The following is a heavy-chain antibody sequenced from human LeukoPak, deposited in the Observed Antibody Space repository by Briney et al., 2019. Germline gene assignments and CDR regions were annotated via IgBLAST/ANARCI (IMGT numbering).Heavy chain of an antibody. J-gene: IGHJ4*02. Sequence: AGGTLRLSCAAPGFTFSSYGMSWVRQAPGKGLEWVSAISGSGGSTYYADSVKGRFTISRDNSKNTLYLQMNSLRAEDTAVYYCAKVLVGTTCFEYWGQGTLVTVSS. CDR3: AKVLVGTTCFEY. CDR2: ISGSGGST. CDR1: GFTFSSYG. V-gene: IGHV3-23*01. D-gene: IGHD1-7*01.